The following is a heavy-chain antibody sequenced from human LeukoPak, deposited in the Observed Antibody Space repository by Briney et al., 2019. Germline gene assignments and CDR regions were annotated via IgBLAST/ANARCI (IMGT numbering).Heavy chain of an antibody. Sequence: GGSLRLSCAASGFTFSGSGMHWVRQAPGKGREWVTFIRYDGSNKYYTDSVKGRFTISRDNAKNSLYLQMNSLRAEDTAVYYCAGPATSWFDIWGQGTMVTVSS. CDR1: GFTFSGSG. CDR3: AGPATSWFDI. V-gene: IGHV3-30*02. D-gene: IGHD3-16*02. CDR2: IRYDGSNK. J-gene: IGHJ3*02.